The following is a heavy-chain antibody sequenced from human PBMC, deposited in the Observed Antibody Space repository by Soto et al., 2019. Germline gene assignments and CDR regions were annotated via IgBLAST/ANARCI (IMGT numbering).Heavy chain of an antibody. J-gene: IGHJ6*02. CDR1: GYTFTIYY. CDR3: ARGGRHSDYYYYYGMDV. CDR2: INTSGGSP. D-gene: IGHD6-25*01. Sequence: EASVKVSCKAFGYTFTIYYIHWVRQAPGQGLEWMGVINTSGGSPTYAQKFQDRVTMTRDTSTSTVYKELSSLRSEDTAVYYCARGGRHSDYYYYYGMDVWGQGTTVTVSS. V-gene: IGHV1-46*01.